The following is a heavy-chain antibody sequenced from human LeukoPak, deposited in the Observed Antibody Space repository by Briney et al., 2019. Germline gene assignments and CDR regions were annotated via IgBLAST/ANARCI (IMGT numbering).Heavy chain of an antibody. CDR1: GYRFTSYW. CDR3: ARQCSGGSCYFSYGMDV. CDR2: IYPGDSDT. D-gene: IGHD2-15*01. Sequence: GESLQISCKGSGYRFTSYWVGWVRPMPGKGLEWMGIIYPGDSDTRYSPSFQGQVTISADKSISTAYLQWSSLKASDTAMYYCARQCSGGSCYFSYGMDVWGKGTTVTVSS. V-gene: IGHV5-51*01. J-gene: IGHJ6*04.